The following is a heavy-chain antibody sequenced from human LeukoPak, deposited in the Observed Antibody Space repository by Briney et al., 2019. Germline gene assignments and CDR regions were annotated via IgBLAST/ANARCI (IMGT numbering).Heavy chain of an antibody. CDR1: GFTFTSYR. D-gene: IGHD3-22*01. Sequence: GGSLRLSCAAAGFTFTSYRMNWVRQAPGKGLEWVSSISQSGSHADYADSVKGRFIMSRDNAKNSVHLQMNSLRAEDTAVYYCARYYYDSSGYQRIFDYWGQGTLVTVAS. V-gene: IGHV3-21*06. J-gene: IGHJ4*02. CDR3: ARYYYDSSGYQRIFDY. CDR2: ISQSGSHA.